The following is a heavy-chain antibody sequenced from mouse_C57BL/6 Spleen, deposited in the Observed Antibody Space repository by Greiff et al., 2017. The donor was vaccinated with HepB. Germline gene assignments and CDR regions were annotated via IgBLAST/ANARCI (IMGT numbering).Heavy chain of an antibody. D-gene: IGHD2-5*01. Sequence: EVQLQQSGTVLARPGASVKMSCKTSGYTFTSYWMHWVKQRPGQGLERIGAIYPGNSDTSYNQKFKGKAKLTAVTSASTAYMELSSLTNEDSAVYYCTRAYYSNPYYFDYWGQGTTLTVSS. CDR3: TRAYYSNPYYFDY. CDR1: GYTFTSYW. CDR2: IYPGNSDT. J-gene: IGHJ2*01. V-gene: IGHV1-5*01.